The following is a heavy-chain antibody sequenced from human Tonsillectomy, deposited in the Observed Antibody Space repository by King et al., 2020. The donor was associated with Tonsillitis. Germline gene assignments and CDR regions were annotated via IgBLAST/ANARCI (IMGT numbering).Heavy chain of an antibody. CDR3: AKDRAAMVTPTGSMDV. CDR2: ISGSGGST. J-gene: IGHJ6*02. D-gene: IGHD5-18*01. Sequence: VQLVESGGGLVQPGGSLRLSCAASGFTFSSYAMNWVRQAPGKGLEWVSGISGSGGSTYYADFVKGRFTMSRDNLKNTLYLQVNSLRAEDTAVYYCAKDRAAMVTPTGSMDVWVQGTTVTVSS. V-gene: IGHV3-23*04. CDR1: GFTFSSYA.